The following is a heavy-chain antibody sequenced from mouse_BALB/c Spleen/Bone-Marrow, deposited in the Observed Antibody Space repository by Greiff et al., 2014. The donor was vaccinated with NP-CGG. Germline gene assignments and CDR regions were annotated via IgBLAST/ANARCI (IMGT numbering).Heavy chain of an antibody. CDR2: IYPGDGDT. CDR3: ARFSTVYYFDY. CDR1: GYAFSSSW. V-gene: IGHV1-82*01. D-gene: IGHD4-1*02. Sequence: QVQLKESGPELVKPGASVKISCKASGYAFSSSWMNWVKQRPGQGLEWIGRIYPGDGDTNYNGKFKGKATLTADKSSSTAYVQLSSLTSVDSAVYFCARFSTVYYFDYWGQGTTLTVSS. J-gene: IGHJ2*01.